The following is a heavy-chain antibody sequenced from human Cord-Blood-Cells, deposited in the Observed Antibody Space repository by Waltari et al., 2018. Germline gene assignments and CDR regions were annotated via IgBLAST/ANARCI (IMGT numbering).Heavy chain of an antibody. Sequence: QVQLQQSGPGLVKPSQTLSLTCAISGDSVSSNSAAWNWIRQSPSRGLEWLERKDYRSKCYSDYAVSVKSRITINPDTSKNQFSLQLNSGTPEDTAVYYCARDRALDSSSWYYFDYWGQGTLVTVSS. V-gene: IGHV6-1*01. CDR3: ARDRALDSSSWYYFDY. J-gene: IGHJ4*02. CDR2: KDYRSKCYS. CDR1: GDSVSSNSAA. D-gene: IGHD6-13*01.